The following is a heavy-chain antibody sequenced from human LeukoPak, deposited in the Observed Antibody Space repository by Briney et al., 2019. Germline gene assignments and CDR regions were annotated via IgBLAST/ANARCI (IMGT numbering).Heavy chain of an antibody. Sequence: GGSLRLSCAFSGFTFNSYSMNCVREAPRKGLEWVSSLSSSSNYIYYADSMQGRFTTSRDNAKNLLYLQMNSLRAEDTAVFYWAKGPGLFDPWGEGTLVTVSS. V-gene: IGHV3-21*01. CDR1: GFTFNSYS. J-gene: IGHJ5*02. CDR3: AKGPGLFDP. CDR2: LSSSSNYI.